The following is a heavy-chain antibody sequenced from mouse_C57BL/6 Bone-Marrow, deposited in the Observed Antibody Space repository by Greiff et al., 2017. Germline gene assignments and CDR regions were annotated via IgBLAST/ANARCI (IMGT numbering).Heavy chain of an antibody. CDR1: GYAFTNYL. Sequence: QVQLQQSGAELVRPGTSVKVSCKASGYAFTNYLIEWVKQRPGQGLEWIGVINPGSGGTNYNEKFKGKATLTVDKSSSTAYMQLSSLTSEDSAVYYCARSNWVYAMDYWGQGTSVTVSS. V-gene: IGHV1-54*01. CDR2: INPGSGGT. J-gene: IGHJ4*01. D-gene: IGHD4-1*02. CDR3: ARSNWVYAMDY.